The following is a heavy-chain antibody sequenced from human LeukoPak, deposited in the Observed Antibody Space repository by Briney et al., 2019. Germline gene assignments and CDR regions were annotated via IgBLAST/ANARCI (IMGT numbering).Heavy chain of an antibody. J-gene: IGHJ4*02. Sequence: SETLSLTCTVSGGSIGSYYWSWIRQPPGKGLEWIGYIYYSGSTNYNPSLKSRVTISVDTSKNQFSLKLSSVTAADTAVYYCAGYSYGLRGWGQGTLVTVSS. CDR1: GGSIGSYY. CDR2: IYYSGST. CDR3: AGYSYGLRG. V-gene: IGHV4-59*01. D-gene: IGHD5-18*01.